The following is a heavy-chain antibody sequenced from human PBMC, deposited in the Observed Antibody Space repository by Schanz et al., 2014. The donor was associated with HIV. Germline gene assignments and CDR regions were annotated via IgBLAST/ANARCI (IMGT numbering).Heavy chain of an antibody. CDR3: ARDLEAGRTIFDL. J-gene: IGHJ4*02. CDR2: INSDGSST. D-gene: IGHD1-1*01. CDR1: GFTFMRHT. V-gene: IGHV3-74*01. Sequence: EVQLVESGGGLVKPGGSLRLSCAASGFTFMRHTMNWVRQAPGKGLEWVSRINSDGSSTTYADYVKGRFTISRDNAKNTLYLQMNSLRAEDTAVYYCARDLEAGRTIFDLWGQGTLVIVS.